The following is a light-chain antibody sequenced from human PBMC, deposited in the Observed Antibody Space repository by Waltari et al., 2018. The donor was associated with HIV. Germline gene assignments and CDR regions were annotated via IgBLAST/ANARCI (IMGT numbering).Light chain of an antibody. CDR2: EVS. CDR3: SSYTGSSTLYV. J-gene: IGLJ1*01. CDR1: SSDVGPYTY. Sequence: QSALTQPASVSGSPGQSITISCTGTSSDVGPYTYDSWYQQHPGNAPKLMIYEVSNRPSGVSNRFSGSKSGNTASLTISGLQAEDEADYYCSSYTGSSTLYVFGTGTKVTVL. V-gene: IGLV2-14*01.